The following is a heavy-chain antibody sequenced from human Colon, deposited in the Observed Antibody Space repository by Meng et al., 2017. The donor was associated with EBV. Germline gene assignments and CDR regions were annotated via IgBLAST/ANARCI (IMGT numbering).Heavy chain of an antibody. CDR3: ARRPTGIDY. D-gene: IGHD2-8*02. J-gene: IGHJ4*02. V-gene: IGHV4-34*12. Sequence: QVQLQQRGAGLLQPSETLSLTCTVYGGPFSGFYWTWIRQSPGKGLEWIGEIIHGGSPSYNPSLKSRVTISIDTSKNQLSLMLSSVTAADTAVYYCARRPTGIDYWGQGTLVTVSS. CDR2: IIHGGSP. CDR1: GGPFSGFY.